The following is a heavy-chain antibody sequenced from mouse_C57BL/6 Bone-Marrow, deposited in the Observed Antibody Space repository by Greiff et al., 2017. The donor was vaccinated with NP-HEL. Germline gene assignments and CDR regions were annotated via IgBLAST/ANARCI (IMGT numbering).Heavy chain of an antibody. CDR2: IDPETGGT. CDR3: FITTVPHWYFDV. J-gene: IGHJ1*03. CDR1: GYTFTDYE. Sequence: QVQLKQSGAELVRPGASVTLSCKASGYTFTDYEMHWVKQTPVHGLEWIGAIDPETGGTAYNQKFKGKAILTADKSSSTAYMELRSLTSEDSAVYYCFITTVPHWYFDVWGTGTTVTVSS. D-gene: IGHD1-1*01. V-gene: IGHV1-15*01.